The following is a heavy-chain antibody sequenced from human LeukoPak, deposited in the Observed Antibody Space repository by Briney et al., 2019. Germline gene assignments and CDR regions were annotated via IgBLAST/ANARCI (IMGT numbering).Heavy chain of an antibody. J-gene: IGHJ5*02. CDR1: GFTFSSYS. V-gene: IGHV3-21*01. D-gene: IGHD6-19*01. Sequence: GSLRLSCAASGFTFSSYSMNWVRQAPGKGLEWVSSISSSSSYIYYADSVKGRFTISRDDAKNSLYLQMNSLRAEDTAVYYCASFAIQWLVPWGQGTLVTVSS. CDR3: ASFAIQWLVP. CDR2: ISSSSSYI.